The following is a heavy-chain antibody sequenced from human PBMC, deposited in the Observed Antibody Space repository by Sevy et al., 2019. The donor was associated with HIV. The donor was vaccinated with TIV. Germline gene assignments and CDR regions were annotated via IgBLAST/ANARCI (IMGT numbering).Heavy chain of an antibody. CDR3: ARDMVRGQDVLPFSYGMDV. CDR2: IYNNGRI. Sequence: SETLSLSCTVSGVSISSYYWSWIRQPPGKGLEWIGYIYNNGRIGYNSSLMSRVTISVDTSKNQVSLRLTSVTATDTAVYYCARDMVRGQDVLPFSYGMDVWGQGTTVTVSS. V-gene: IGHV4-59*01. CDR1: GVSISSYY. D-gene: IGHD3-10*01. J-gene: IGHJ6*02.